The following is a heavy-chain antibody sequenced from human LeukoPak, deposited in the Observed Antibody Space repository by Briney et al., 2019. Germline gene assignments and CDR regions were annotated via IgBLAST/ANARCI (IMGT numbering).Heavy chain of an antibody. V-gene: IGHV3-7*01. CDR2: IKQDGSEK. CDR1: GGSISSSIYY. J-gene: IGHJ4*02. Sequence: ETLSLTCTVSGGSISSSIYYWGWIRQPPGKGLEWVANIKQDGSEKYYVDSVKGRFTISRDNAKNSLYLQMNSLRAEDTAVYYCARYDYGDALPFDYWGQGTLVTVSS. CDR3: ARYDYGDALPFDY. D-gene: IGHD4-17*01.